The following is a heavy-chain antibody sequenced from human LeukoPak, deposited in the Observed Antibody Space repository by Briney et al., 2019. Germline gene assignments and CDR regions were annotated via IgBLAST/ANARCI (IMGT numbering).Heavy chain of an antibody. Sequence: GSLRLSCAASGFTFSSYSMNWVRQAPGKGLEWVSSISSSSSYIYYADSVKGRFTISRDNAKNSLYLQMNSLRAEDTAVYYCARDPGRDYYDSGTYPPDYWGQGTLVTVSS. CDR3: ARDPGRDYYDSGTYPPDY. D-gene: IGHD3-10*01. V-gene: IGHV3-21*01. J-gene: IGHJ4*02. CDR1: GFTFSSYS. CDR2: ISSSSSYI.